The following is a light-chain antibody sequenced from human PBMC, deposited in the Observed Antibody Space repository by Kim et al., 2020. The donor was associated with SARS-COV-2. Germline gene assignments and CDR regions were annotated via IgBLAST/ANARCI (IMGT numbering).Light chain of an antibody. CDR3: QQYYSIPRT. CDR1: QSVLYSSNNKNY. V-gene: IGKV4-1*01. CDR2: WAS. J-gene: IGKJ1*01. Sequence: ANINCKSSQSVLYSSNNKNYLAWYQQKPGQPPTLLIYWASTRESGVPDRFSGSGSGTDFTLTISSLQAEDVAIYYCQQYYSIPRTFGQGTKVDIK.